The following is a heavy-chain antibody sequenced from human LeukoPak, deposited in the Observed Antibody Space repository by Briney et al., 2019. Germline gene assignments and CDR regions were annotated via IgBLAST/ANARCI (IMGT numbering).Heavy chain of an antibody. Sequence: PGGSLRLSCAASGFTFSNYAMSWVRQAPGKGLERVSTISRGTATTYYADSVKGRFIISRDNSKNTLYLQMNSLRAEDTAVYYCAKGYYDSSGYTYGFDIWGQGTMVTVSS. D-gene: IGHD3-22*01. CDR3: AKGYYDSSGYTYGFDI. CDR1: GFTFSNYA. CDR2: ISRGTATT. J-gene: IGHJ3*02. V-gene: IGHV3-23*01.